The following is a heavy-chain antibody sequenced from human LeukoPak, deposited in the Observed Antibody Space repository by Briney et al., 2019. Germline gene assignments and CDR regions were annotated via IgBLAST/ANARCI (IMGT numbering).Heavy chain of an antibody. J-gene: IGHJ6*02. D-gene: IGHD4-17*01. CDR1: GYTLTELS. CDR2: FDPGDGET. Sequence: ASVKVSCKVSGYTLTELSMHWVRQAPGKGLEWMGGFDPGDGETIYAQKFQGRVTMTEDTSTDTAYMELSSLRSEDTAVYYCATGTPTTVTTDDSYYYYYGMDVWGQGTTVTVSS. CDR3: ATGTPTTVTTDDSYYYYYGMDV. V-gene: IGHV1-24*01.